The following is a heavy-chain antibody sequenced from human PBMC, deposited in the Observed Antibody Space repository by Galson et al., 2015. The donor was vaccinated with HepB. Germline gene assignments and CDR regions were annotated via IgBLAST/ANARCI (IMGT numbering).Heavy chain of an antibody. CDR2: IYYSGST. D-gene: IGHD3-10*01. J-gene: IGHJ4*02. CDR1: GGSISSYY. V-gene: IGHV4-59*01. Sequence: SETLSLTCTVSGGSISSYYWSWIRQPPGKGLEWIGYIYYSGSTNYNPSLKSRVTISVDTSKNQFSLKLSSVTAADTAVYYCARVSPYYGSGSYHYYFDYWGQGTLVTVSS. CDR3: ARVSPYYGSGSYHYYFDY.